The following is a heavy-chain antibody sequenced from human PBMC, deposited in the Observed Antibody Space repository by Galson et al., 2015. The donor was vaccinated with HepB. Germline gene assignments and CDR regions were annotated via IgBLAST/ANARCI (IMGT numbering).Heavy chain of an antibody. CDR3: ARGMERPDY. CDR1: GFTVSSNY. D-gene: IGHD1-1*01. V-gene: IGHV3-53*04. CDR2: IYSGGST. Sequence: SLRLSCAASGFTVSSNYMSWVRQAPGKGLEWVSVIYSGGSTYYADSVKDRLTITRHNSKNTLYLQMNSMRAEDTAVYYCARGMERPDYWGQGTLVTVSS. J-gene: IGHJ4*02.